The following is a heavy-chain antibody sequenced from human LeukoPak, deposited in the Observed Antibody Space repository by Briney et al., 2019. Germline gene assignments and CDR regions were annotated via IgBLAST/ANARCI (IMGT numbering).Heavy chain of an antibody. D-gene: IGHD1-26*01. J-gene: IGHJ5*02. Sequence: SVKVSCKASGGTFSSYAISWVRQAPGQGLEWMGGIIPIFGTANYAQKFQGRVTITADESTSTAYMELSSLRSEDTAVYYCASRSWGGATRPNWSDPWGQGTLVTVSS. CDR2: IIPIFGTA. CDR3: ASRSWGGATRPNWSDP. CDR1: GGTFSSYA. V-gene: IGHV1-69*13.